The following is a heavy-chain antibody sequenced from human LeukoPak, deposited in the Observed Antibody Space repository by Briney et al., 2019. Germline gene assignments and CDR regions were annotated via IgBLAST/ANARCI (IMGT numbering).Heavy chain of an antibody. D-gene: IGHD2-2*01. CDR1: GYTFTSYG. CDR2: ISAYNGNT. CDR3: ARGRDIVVVPAMYYFDY. V-gene: IGHV1-18*01. J-gene: IGHJ4*02. Sequence: GASVKVSCKASGYTFTSYGISWVRQAPGQGLEWMGWISAYNGNTNYGQKLQGRVTMTTDTSTSTAYMELRSLRSDDTAVYYCARGRDIVVVPAMYYFDYWGQGTLVTVSS.